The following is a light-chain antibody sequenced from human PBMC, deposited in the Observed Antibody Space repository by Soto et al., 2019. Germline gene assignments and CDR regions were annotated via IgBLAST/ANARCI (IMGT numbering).Light chain of an antibody. Sequence: DIQMTQSPSSLSASVGDRVALACRASQAIHNYLDWDQQKPGKFPKLLHDAASPLHPVGPSRFSGRGSGTYFTLTSSSLQPEDVATYYCQNYNRAPRTFGPGTRLEIK. J-gene: IGKJ5*01. CDR2: AAS. V-gene: IGKV1-27*01. CDR1: QAIHNY. CDR3: QNYNRAPRT.